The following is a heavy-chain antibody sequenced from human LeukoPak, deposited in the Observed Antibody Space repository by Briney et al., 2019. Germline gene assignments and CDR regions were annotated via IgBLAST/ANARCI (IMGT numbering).Heavy chain of an antibody. CDR2: ISGSGGST. CDR1: GFTFSSYA. Sequence: GGSLRLSCAASGFTFSSYAMSWVRQAPGKGLEWVAAISGSGGSTYYADSVKGRFTISRDNSKNTLYLQMNSLRDEDTAVYYCAKGEGYSYGLIDPWGQGTLVTVSS. CDR3: AKGEGYSYGLIDP. V-gene: IGHV3-23*01. J-gene: IGHJ5*02. D-gene: IGHD5-18*01.